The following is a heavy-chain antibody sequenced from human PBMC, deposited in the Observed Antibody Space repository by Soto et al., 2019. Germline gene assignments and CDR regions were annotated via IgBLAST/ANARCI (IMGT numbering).Heavy chain of an antibody. CDR3: ARYIYGYVDY. Sequence: WGSLRLSCAASGFTFSDYYMSWIRQAPGKGLEWVSYISSSDSYADYADSVKGRFTISRDNAKNSLYLQMNSLRAEDTALYYCARYIYGYVDYWGQGTLVTVSS. J-gene: IGHJ4*02. D-gene: IGHD5-18*01. CDR1: GFTFSDYY. V-gene: IGHV3-11*06. CDR2: ISSSDSYA.